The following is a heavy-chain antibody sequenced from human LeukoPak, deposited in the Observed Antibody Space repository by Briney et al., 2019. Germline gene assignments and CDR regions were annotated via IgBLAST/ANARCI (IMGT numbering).Heavy chain of an antibody. Sequence: GGSLRLSCAASGFTFSSFAMTWVRQAPGTGLEWISSITEDGGRTYYADSVKGRLTISRDNSRNTVYLQLTSLRVEDTAIYYFTKGSRATYDYWGQGTLVTVSS. CDR2: ITEDGGRT. CDR3: TKGSRATYDY. V-gene: IGHV3-23*01. CDR1: GFTFSSFA. J-gene: IGHJ4*02.